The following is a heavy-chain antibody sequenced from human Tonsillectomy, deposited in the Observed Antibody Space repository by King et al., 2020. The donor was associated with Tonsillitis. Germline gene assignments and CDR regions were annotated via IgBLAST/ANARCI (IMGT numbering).Heavy chain of an antibody. Sequence: VQLVESGAEVKKPGESLKISFKGSGYRFTTYWIGWVRQIPGKGLEWMGIIYPGDSDTSYSPSFQGQVTISVDKSISTAYLQWSSLKASDTAMYYCARPSTSINYFDYWGQGTLVTVSS. CDR2: IYPGDSDT. CDR1: GYRFTTYW. V-gene: IGHV5-51*01. J-gene: IGHJ4*02. CDR3: ARPSTSINYFDY. D-gene: IGHD2-2*01.